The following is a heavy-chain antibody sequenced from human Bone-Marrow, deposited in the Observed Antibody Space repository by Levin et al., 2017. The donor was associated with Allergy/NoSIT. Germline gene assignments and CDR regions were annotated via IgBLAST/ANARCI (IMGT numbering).Heavy chain of an antibody. Sequence: PGESLKISCKASGYSFTGFYLHWIRQAPRQGLEWMGWISPNSGGTNYAQEFQGRVTMSRDTSISTAYMELSRLRSDDTAVYYCSRRPHYYDSSGYYGSHAFDIWGQGTMVTVSS. CDR2: ISPNSGGT. CDR3: SRRPHYYDSSGYYGSHAFDI. D-gene: IGHD3-22*01. V-gene: IGHV1-2*02. CDR1: GYSFTGFY. J-gene: IGHJ3*02.